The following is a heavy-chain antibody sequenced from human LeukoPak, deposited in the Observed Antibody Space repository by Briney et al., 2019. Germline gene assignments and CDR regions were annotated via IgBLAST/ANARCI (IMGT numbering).Heavy chain of an antibody. J-gene: IGHJ6*03. D-gene: IGHD3-22*01. CDR1: GYTFTSYD. CDR2: MNPNSGNT. Sequence: ASVKVSCKASGYTFTSYDINWVRQATGQGLEWMGWMNPNSGNTGYAQKFQGRVTTTRNTSISTAYMELSSLRSEDTAVYYCARGDSGYSPSFHYYYYMDVWGKGTTVTISS. V-gene: IGHV1-8*01. CDR3: ARGDSGYSPSFHYYYYMDV.